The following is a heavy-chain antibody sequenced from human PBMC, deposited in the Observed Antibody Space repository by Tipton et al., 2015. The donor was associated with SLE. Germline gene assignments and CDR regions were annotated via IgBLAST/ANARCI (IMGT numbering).Heavy chain of an antibody. D-gene: IGHD4-11*01. CDR3: AREGRTVSRAFDM. CDR2: IFYSGST. CDR1: GGAIRSSNY. Sequence: GLVKPSETLSLTCGVSGGAIRSSNYWGWIRQSPGRGLEWIASIFYSGSTYYNQFLKSRVTFLVDTSKNQFSLRLASVTAADTAVYFCAREGRTVSRAFDMWGQGTMVTVS. J-gene: IGHJ3*02. V-gene: IGHV4-39*07.